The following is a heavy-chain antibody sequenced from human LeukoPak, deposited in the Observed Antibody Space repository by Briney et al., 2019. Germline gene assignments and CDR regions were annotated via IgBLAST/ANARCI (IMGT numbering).Heavy chain of an antibody. Sequence: GGSLRLSCAASGFTFSSYWMSWVPQAPGKGLEWVANIKPDGSEKHYVDSVKGQFTISRDNAKNSLYLQMNSLRAEDTAVYYCAGGNNWNFWGQGTLVTVSS. CDR1: GFTFSSYW. J-gene: IGHJ4*02. CDR2: IKPDGSEK. V-gene: IGHV3-7*01. CDR3: AGGNNWNF. D-gene: IGHD1-7*01.